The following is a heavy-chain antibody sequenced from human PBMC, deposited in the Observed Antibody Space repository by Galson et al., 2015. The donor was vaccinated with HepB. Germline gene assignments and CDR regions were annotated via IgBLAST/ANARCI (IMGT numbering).Heavy chain of an antibody. V-gene: IGHV3-30-3*01. CDR2: MSYYGSKK. CDR1: GSSSSTSS. D-gene: IGHD3-3*01. Sequence: SLRLPCAASGSSSSTSSMHWVRQAPGKGLAWGAFMSYYGSKKYYADSVKGRFTISRDNSKNTLYLQMNSLRPEDTAVYDCARGESTGDFWSGYYGFDYWGQGTLVTVSS. J-gene: IGHJ4*02. CDR3: ARGESTGDFWSGYYGFDY.